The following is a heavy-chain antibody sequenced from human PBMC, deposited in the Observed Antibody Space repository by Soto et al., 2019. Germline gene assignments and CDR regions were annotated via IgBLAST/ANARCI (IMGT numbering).Heavy chain of an antibody. V-gene: IGHV3-48*03. J-gene: IGHJ4*02. CDR1: GFTFSSYE. CDR2: ISSSGSTI. Sequence: GGSLRLSCAASGFTFSSYEMNWVRQAPGKGLEWVSYISSSGSTIYYADSVKGRFTISRDNAKNSLYLRMNSLRAEDTAVYYCARDPGYSNGSVHFDYWGQGTLVTVSS. D-gene: IGHD5-18*01. CDR3: ARDPGYSNGSVHFDY.